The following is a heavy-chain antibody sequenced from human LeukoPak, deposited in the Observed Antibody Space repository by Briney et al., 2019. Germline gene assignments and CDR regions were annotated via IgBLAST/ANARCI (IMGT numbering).Heavy chain of an antibody. CDR2: ISGYNGNT. CDR3: AKVDMGHGITMIVSVFRGIYYFDY. V-gene: IGHV1-18*01. D-gene: IGHD3-22*01. J-gene: IGHJ4*02. CDR1: SYTFTRYG. Sequence: ASVKVPCKASSYTFTRYGISWVRQAPGQGLEWMGWISGYNGNTNYAQKFLGRVSMTADTSTSTAYMELRSLTSDDTAVYYCAKVDMGHGITMIVSVFRGIYYFDYWGQGTLVTVSS.